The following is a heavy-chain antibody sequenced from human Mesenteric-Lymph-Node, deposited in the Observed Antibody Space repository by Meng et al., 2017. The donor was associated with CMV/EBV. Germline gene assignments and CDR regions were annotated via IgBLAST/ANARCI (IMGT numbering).Heavy chain of an antibody. Sequence: QGKRQEESEGRWKPVETLSLTRAVDGGSFSGYYWSWIRQPPGKGLEWIGEINHSGSNNYNPSLKSRVTISVDPSKNQFSLKLSSVTAADTAVYYCARHQRWLKSEGGFNYWGQGTLVTVSS. V-gene: IGHV4-34*01. CDR2: INHSGSN. J-gene: IGHJ4*02. D-gene: IGHD4-23*01. CDR3: ARHQRWLKSEGGFNY. CDR1: GGSFSGYY.